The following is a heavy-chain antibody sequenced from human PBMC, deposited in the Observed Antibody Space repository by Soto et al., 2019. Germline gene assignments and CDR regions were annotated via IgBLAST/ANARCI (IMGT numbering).Heavy chain of an antibody. V-gene: IGHV1-2*02. CDR2: INPNSGGT. CDR1: GYIFTDYY. Sequence: ASVKVSCKASGYIFTDYYMNWVRQAPGQGLEWMGWINPNSGGTNYAQKFQGRVTMTTDTSISTAYMELSRLRPDDTAVYYCSRPYCGSNSCHNWFDPWGQGTLVTVSS. J-gene: IGHJ5*02. CDR3: SRPYCGSNSCHNWFDP. D-gene: IGHD2-2*01.